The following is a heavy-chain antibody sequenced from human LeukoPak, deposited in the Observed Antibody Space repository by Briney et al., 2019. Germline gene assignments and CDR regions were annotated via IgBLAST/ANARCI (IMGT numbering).Heavy chain of an antibody. D-gene: IGHD6-13*01. V-gene: IGHV3-66*01. CDR3: AKDGARSWYGYYYGMDV. CDR1: GFTVSSNY. CDR2: IYSGGST. J-gene: IGHJ6*02. Sequence: GGSLRLSCAASGFTVSSNYMSWVRQAPGKGLEWVSVIYSGGSTYYADSVKGRFTISRDNSKNTLYLQMNSLRAEDTAVYYCAKDGARSWYGYYYGMDVWGQGTTVTVSS.